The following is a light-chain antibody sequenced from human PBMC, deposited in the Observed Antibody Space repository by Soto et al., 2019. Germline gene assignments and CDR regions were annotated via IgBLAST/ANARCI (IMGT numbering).Light chain of an antibody. CDR1: QSVSSSF. V-gene: IGKV3-20*01. CDR2: GAS. J-gene: IGKJ4*01. Sequence: EIVLTQSPGTLSLSPGERATLSCRASQSVSSSFLAWYQQRPGQAPRLLIYGASSRATGIPARFSGSGSGTDFTLTISRLEPEDFAVYYCQHYGRSPTFGGGTKVEIK. CDR3: QHYGRSPT.